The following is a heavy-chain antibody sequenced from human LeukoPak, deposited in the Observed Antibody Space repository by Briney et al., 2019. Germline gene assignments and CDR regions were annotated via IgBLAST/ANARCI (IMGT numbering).Heavy chain of an antibody. D-gene: IGHD6-19*01. CDR3: GRDMYPTVAGSFDY. CDR1: GFTFYDFA. Sequence: PGGSLRLSCAASGFTFYDFAMLWLRQAPGKALVGVRVINWKRGVMGYAYAVTGRFPITRDSDSTSVFLQMNSLRAEDAALDYCGRDMYPTVAGSFDYWGQGTLVTVSS. J-gene: IGHJ4*02. V-gene: IGHV3-9*01. CDR2: INWKRGVM.